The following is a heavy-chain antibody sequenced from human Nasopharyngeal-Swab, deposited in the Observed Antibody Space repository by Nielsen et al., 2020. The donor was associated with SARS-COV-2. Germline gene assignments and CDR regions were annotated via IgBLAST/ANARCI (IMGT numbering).Heavy chain of an antibody. CDR3: ARDPANLYYYDSSGCPDY. Sequence: GGSLRLSCAASGFTFSSYWMSWVRQAPGKGLEWVANIKQDGSEKYYADSVKGRFTISRDNSKNTLYLQMNSLRAEDTAVYYCARDPANLYYYDSSGCPDYWGQGTLVTVSS. V-gene: IGHV3-7*01. D-gene: IGHD3-22*01. CDR2: IKQDGSEK. CDR1: GFTFSSYW. J-gene: IGHJ4*02.